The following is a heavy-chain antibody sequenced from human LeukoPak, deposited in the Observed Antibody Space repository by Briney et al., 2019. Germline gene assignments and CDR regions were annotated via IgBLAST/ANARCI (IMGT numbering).Heavy chain of an antibody. Sequence: GGSLTLSCAASGFTFSNYAMSWVSQAPGKGLEWVSGISGSGGSTYYGDSVKGRFTISRDNSKNTLYLQMTSLGAEDMATYYCAKPDLAYCTTTSCSLGSWGQGTLVTVSS. CDR1: GFTFSNYA. CDR3: AKPDLAYCTTTSCSLGS. V-gene: IGHV3-23*01. CDR2: ISGSGGST. D-gene: IGHD2-2*01. J-gene: IGHJ5*02.